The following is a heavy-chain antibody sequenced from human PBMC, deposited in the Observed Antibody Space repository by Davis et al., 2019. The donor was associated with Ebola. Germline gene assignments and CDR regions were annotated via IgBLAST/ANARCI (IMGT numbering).Heavy chain of an antibody. J-gene: IGHJ4*02. CDR2: IKSKTDGGTT. D-gene: IGHD6-19*01. V-gene: IGHV3-15*07. Sequence: GGSLRLSCAASGFTFSNAWMNWVRQAPGKGLEWVGRIKSKTDGGTTDYAAPVKGRFTISRDDSKNTAYLQMNSLKTEDTAVYYCTQTIAVAGTDYWGQGTLVTVSS. CDR3: TQTIAVAGTDY. CDR1: GFTFSNAW.